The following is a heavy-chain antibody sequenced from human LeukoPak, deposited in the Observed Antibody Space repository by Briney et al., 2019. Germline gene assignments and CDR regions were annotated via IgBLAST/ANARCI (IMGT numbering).Heavy chain of an antibody. D-gene: IGHD2-2*01. CDR2: ISYDGSNK. CDR3: ARVLVVPAAPDYYYGMDV. J-gene: IGHJ6*02. CDR1: GFTFSSYA. Sequence: HPGGSLRLSCAASGFTFSSYAMYWVRQAPGKGLEWVAVISYDGSNKYYADSVKGRFTISRDNSKNTLYLQMNGLRAEDTAVYYCARVLVVPAAPDYYYGMDVWGQGTTVTVSS. V-gene: IGHV3-30-3*01.